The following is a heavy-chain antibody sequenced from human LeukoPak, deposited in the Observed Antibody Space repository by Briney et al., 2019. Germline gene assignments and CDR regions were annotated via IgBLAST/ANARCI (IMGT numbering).Heavy chain of an antibody. CDR2: IYYSGST. J-gene: IGHJ4*02. V-gene: IGHV4-59*01. Sequence: KPSETLSLTCTVSGGSISSYYWSWIRQPPGKGLEWIGYIYYSGSTNYNPSLKSRVTISVDTSKNQFSLKLSSVTAADTAVYYCARVIPDYGGNSGFDHWGQGTLVTVSS. D-gene: IGHD4-17*01. CDR1: GGSISSYY. CDR3: ARVIPDYGGNSGFDH.